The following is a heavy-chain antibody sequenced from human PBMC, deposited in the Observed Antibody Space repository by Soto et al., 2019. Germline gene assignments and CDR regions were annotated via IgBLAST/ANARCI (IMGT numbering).Heavy chain of an antibody. Sequence: EVQLVESGGGLIQPGGSLRLSCAASGFTVSNSYMTWVRQAPGKGLEWVSFIYSSGSTYYADSVKGRFTISRDNFKNTLYLQMNSLRAEDTAVYYCARGYSYTQPVFDYWGLGTLVTVSS. CDR3: ARGYSYTQPVFDY. CDR2: IYSSGST. V-gene: IGHV3-53*01. J-gene: IGHJ4*02. D-gene: IGHD5-18*01. CDR1: GFTVSNSY.